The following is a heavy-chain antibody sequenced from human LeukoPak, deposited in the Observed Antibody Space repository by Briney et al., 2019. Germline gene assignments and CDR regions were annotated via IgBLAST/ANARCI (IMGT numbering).Heavy chain of an antibody. J-gene: IGHJ6*02. V-gene: IGHV3-21*01. Sequence: GGSLRLSCAASGFTFSSYSMNWVRQAPGKGLEGVSSISSSSSYIYYADSVKGRFTISRDNAKNSLYLQMNSLRAEDTAVYYCARMLFDYYGMDVWGQGTTVTVSS. CDR3: ARMLFDYYGMDV. CDR2: ISSSSSYI. CDR1: GFTFSSYS. D-gene: IGHD3-10*02.